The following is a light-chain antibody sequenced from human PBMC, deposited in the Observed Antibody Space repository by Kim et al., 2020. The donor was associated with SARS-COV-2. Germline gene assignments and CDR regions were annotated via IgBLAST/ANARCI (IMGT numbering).Light chain of an antibody. V-gene: IGKV3-15*01. CDR1: QSVNSN. Sequence: EILMTQSPATLSVSPGERATLSCRASQSVNSNLAWYQKRPGQAPRLLMYGASTRATDIPPRFSGSGSGTEFTLTIGNLQSEDFAVYYCQQYKKSPWTFGQGTKVDIK. CDR2: GAS. J-gene: IGKJ1*01. CDR3: QQYKKSPWT.